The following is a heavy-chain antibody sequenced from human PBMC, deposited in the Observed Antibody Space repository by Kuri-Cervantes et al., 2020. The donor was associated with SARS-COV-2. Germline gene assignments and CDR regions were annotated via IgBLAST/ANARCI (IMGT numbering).Heavy chain of an antibody. CDR2: IKGGSGTT. CDR1: GFIFSKYA. CDR3: ARDLGVAPDF. D-gene: IGHD3-16*01. Sequence: GESLKISCGGSGFIFSKYAMHWVRQAPGKGLGWVSCIKGGSGTTYYAASVKGRFTVSRDNAKNTLYLLMSSLRVEDTAMYYCARDLGVAPDFWGQGTQVTVSS. J-gene: IGHJ4*02. V-gene: IGHV3-23*01.